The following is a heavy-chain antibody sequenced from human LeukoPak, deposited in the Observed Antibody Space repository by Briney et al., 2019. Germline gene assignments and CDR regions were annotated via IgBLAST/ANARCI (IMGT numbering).Heavy chain of an antibody. D-gene: IGHD1-1*01. Sequence: SVKVSCKASGYTFTGYYMHWVRQAPGQGLEWMGGTIPLFGTANYAQKFQGRVTITADESTGTAYMELSRLRSDDTAVYYCARELPSPNDHHYFDYWGQGTLVTVSS. CDR1: GYTFTGYY. J-gene: IGHJ4*02. CDR3: ARELPSPNDHHYFDY. CDR2: TIPLFGTA. V-gene: IGHV1-69*13.